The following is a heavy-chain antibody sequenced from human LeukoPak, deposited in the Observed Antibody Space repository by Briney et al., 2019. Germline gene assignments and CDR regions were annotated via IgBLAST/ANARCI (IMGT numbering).Heavy chain of an antibody. V-gene: IGHV3-23*01. Sequence: PGGSLRLSCAASGFTFSNYVMSWVRQAPGKGLEWVSGVSGSGGSTYYADSVKGRFTISRENSKNTLYLQMNSLRAEGTAVYYCAKDGVRGMDVWGQGTTVIVSS. CDR3: AKDGVRGMDV. CDR2: VSGSGGST. CDR1: GFTFSNYV. J-gene: IGHJ6*02.